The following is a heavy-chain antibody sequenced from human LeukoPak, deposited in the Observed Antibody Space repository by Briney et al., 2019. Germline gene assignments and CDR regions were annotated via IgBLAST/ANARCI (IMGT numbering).Heavy chain of an antibody. D-gene: IGHD2-15*01. V-gene: IGHV3-23*01. J-gene: IGHJ4*02. CDR3: AKGVVVAGRGYYFDF. CDR2: ISGTGGSP. Sequence: GGSLRLSCAASGFTFSNAWMSWVRQAPGKGLEWVSSISGTGGSPYSADSVKGRFTISRDNSNNTLYLQLNSLRAEDTAVYLCAKGVVVAGRGYYFDFWGQGTPVTVSS. CDR1: GFTFSNAW.